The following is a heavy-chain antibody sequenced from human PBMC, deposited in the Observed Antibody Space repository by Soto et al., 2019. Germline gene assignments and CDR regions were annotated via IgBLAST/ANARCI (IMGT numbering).Heavy chain of an antibody. D-gene: IGHD3-3*01. CDR2: INHSGST. J-gene: IGHJ4*02. Sequence: PSETLSLTCAVYGGSFSGYYWSWIRQPPGKGLEWIGEINHSGSTNYNPSLKSRVTISVDTSKNQFSLKLSSVTAADTAVYYCARGGNPPLRSLGGDYWGQGTLVTVSS. CDR3: ARGGNPPLRSLGGDY. CDR1: GGSFSGYY. V-gene: IGHV4-34*01.